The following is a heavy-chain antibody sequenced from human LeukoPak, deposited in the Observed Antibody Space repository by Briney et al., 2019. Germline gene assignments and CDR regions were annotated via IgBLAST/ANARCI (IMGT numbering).Heavy chain of an antibody. CDR3: ARYLGSSEFDY. CDR1: GGSISSYY. V-gene: IGHV4-59*01. D-gene: IGHD6-6*01. J-gene: IGHJ4*02. Sequence: PSETLSLTCTVSGGSISSYYWSWIPQPPGKGLEWIGYIYYSGSTNYNPSLKSRVTISVDTSKNQFSLKLSSVTAADTAVYYCARYLGSSEFDYWGQGTLVTVSS. CDR2: IYYSGST.